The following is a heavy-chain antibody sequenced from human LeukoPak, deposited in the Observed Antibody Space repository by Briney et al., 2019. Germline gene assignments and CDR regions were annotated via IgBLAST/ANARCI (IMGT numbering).Heavy chain of an antibody. CDR1: GGSVSSGSYY. Sequence: PSETLSLTCTVSGGSVSSGSYYWSWIRQPPGKGLEWIGYIYYSGSTNYNPSLKSRVTISVDTSKNQFSLKLSSVTAADTAVYYCARELDYYDSSGCYYVWYFDLWGRGTLVTVSS. CDR3: ARELDYYDSSGCYYVWYFDL. V-gene: IGHV4-61*01. J-gene: IGHJ2*01. D-gene: IGHD3-22*01. CDR2: IYYSGST.